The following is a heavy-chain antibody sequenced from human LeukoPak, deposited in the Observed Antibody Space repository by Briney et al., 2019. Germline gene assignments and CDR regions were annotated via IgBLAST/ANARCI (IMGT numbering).Heavy chain of an antibody. J-gene: IGHJ4*02. CDR3: ARHSCASQSPFDC. D-gene: IGHD2-15*01. CDR2: ISASGAST. Sequence: GGSLRLSCAASGFTFSTHAMGWVRQPPGKGLEWVSGISASGASTYSADSVKGRFTISRDNSKNTLYLQLKILRAEDTAAYYCARHSCASQSPFDCWGQGNLVTVSS. V-gene: IGHV3-23*01. CDR1: GFTFSTHA.